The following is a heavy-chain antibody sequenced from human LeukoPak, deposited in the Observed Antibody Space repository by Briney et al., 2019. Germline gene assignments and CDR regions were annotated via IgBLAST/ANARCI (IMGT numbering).Heavy chain of an antibody. CDR2: ISWDGGST. D-gene: IGHD3-22*01. V-gene: IGHV3-43*01. Sequence: GGSLRLSCAASGFTFDDYTMHWVRQAPGKGLEWVSLISWDGGSTYYADSVKGRFTISRDNSKNTLYLQMNSLRAEDTAVYYCAKEDHLRPEYYYDSSGSYFDYWGQGTLVTVSS. CDR3: AKEDHLRPEYYYDSSGSYFDY. J-gene: IGHJ4*02. CDR1: GFTFDDYT.